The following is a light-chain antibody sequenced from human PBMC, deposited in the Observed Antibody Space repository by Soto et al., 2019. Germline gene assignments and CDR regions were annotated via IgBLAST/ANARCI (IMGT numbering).Light chain of an antibody. Sequence: EIVMTQSPAPLSVSPGERATLSCRASQSVSSNLAWYQQKPGQAPRLLIYGASTRATGIPARFSGSGSRTEFTLIISSLQSEEFAVYYCQQYNNWPPWTFGQGNKMEIK. J-gene: IGKJ1*01. CDR3: QQYNNWPPWT. CDR1: QSVSSN. CDR2: GAS. V-gene: IGKV3-15*01.